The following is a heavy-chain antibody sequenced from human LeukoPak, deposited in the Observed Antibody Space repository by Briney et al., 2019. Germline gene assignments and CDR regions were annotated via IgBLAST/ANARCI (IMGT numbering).Heavy chain of an antibody. D-gene: IGHD3-10*01. CDR2: IYYSGST. V-gene: IGHV4-59*08. J-gene: IGHJ5*02. CDR1: GGSISSYY. Sequence: SETLSLTCTVSGGSISSYYWSWIRQPPGKGLEWVGYIYYSGSTNYNPSLKSRVTISVDTSKNQFSLKLSSVTAADTAVYYCARRKYYGSGSSYNWFDPWGQGTLVTVSS. CDR3: ARRKYYGSGSSYNWFDP.